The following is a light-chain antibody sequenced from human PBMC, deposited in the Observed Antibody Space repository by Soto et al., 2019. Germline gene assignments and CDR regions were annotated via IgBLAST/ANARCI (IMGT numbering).Light chain of an antibody. Sequence: EIVLTQSPGTLSLSPGETATLSCRASQSVSSSSLAWYQQKPGQAPRLLIYGASCRATGIPDRFSGSGSGTDFTLTISRLEPEDFAVYYCQQYSSSPLTFGGGTKVDIK. V-gene: IGKV3-20*01. CDR3: QQYSSSPLT. CDR1: QSVSSSS. J-gene: IGKJ4*01. CDR2: GAS.